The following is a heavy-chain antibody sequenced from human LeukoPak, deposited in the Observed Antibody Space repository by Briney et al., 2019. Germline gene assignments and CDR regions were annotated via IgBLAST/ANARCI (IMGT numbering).Heavy chain of an antibody. J-gene: IGHJ5*02. CDR1: GYTFTGYY. V-gene: IGHV1-2*02. CDR2: INPNSGGT. CDR3: AREFYTIFGEADGFDP. D-gene: IGHD3-3*01. Sequence: ASVKVSCKASGYTFTGYYMHWVRQAPGQGLEWMGWINPNSGGTNYAQKFQGRGTMTRDTSISTAYMELSRLRSDDTAVYYCAREFYTIFGEADGFDPWGQGTLVTVSS.